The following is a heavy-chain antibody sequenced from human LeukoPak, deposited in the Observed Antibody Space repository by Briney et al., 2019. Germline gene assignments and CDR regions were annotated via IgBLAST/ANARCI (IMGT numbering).Heavy chain of an antibody. CDR2: INHSGST. CDR3: AXXQGPSQSTGLDY. CDR1: GGSFSGYY. J-gene: IGHJ4*02. D-gene: IGHD4-17*01. V-gene: IGHV4-34*01. Sequence: SETLSLTCAVYGGSFSGYYWSWIRQPPGKGLEWIGEINHSGSTNYNPSLKSRVTISVDTSKNQFSLKLSSVTAADTAVYYCAXXQGPSQSTGLDYWGQGTLVTVSS.